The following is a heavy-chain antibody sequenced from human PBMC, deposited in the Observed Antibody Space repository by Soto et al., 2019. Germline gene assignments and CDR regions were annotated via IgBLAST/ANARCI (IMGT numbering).Heavy chain of an antibody. J-gene: IGHJ4*02. Sequence: SETLSLTCTVSGGSISSTTYYWGWIRQPPGKGLEWIGSISYSGSTFYNPSLKNRVTISVDTSKNQFSLKLNSVTAADTAVYYCARQFEDIVVVPAATWGQGALVTVSS. CDR3: ARQFEDIVVVPAAT. CDR1: GGSISSTTYY. D-gene: IGHD2-2*01. V-gene: IGHV4-39*01. CDR2: ISYSGST.